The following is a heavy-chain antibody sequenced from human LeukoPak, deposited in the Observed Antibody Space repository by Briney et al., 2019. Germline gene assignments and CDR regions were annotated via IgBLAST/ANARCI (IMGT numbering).Heavy chain of an antibody. V-gene: IGHV4-34*01. CDR2: INHSGST. D-gene: IGHD2-8*01. J-gene: IGHJ6*03. CDR3: ARAADIVLMVYARVYYMDV. CDR1: GGSFSGYY. Sequence: SETLSLTCAVYGGSFSGYYWSWIRQPPGKGLEWIGEINHSGSTNYNPSLKSRVTISVDTSKNHFSLKLSSVTAADTAVYYCARAADIVLMVYARVYYMDVWGKGTTVTVSS.